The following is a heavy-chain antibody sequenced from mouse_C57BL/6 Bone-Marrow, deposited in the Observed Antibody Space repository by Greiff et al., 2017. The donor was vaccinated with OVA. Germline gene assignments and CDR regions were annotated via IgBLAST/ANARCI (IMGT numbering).Heavy chain of an antibody. D-gene: IGHD1-1*01. V-gene: IGHV3-6*01. J-gene: IGHJ4*01. CDR2: ISYDGSN. CDR1: GYSIPSGYY. CDR3: AITTVIATDY. Sequence: EVKVEESGPGLVKPSQSLPLTCSVTGYSIPSGYYWNWIRQFPGNKLEWMGYISYDGSNNYNPSLKSRISITRDTSRHQFFLKLNSVTTEDTATYYCAITTVIATDYWGQGTSVTVSS.